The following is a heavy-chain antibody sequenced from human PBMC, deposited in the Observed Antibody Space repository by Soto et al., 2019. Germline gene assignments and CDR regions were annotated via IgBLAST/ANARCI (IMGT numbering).Heavy chain of an antibody. CDR2: ISSSGSTI. CDR3: ARDRYCSSTSCLPYNWFDP. Sequence: GGSLRLSCAASGFTFSDYYMSWIRQAPGKGLEWVSYISSSGSTIYYADSVKGRFTIPRDNAKNSLYLQMNSLRAEDTAVYYCARDRYCSSTSCLPYNWFDPWGQGTLVTVSS. CDR1: GFTFSDYY. D-gene: IGHD2-2*01. J-gene: IGHJ5*02. V-gene: IGHV3-11*01.